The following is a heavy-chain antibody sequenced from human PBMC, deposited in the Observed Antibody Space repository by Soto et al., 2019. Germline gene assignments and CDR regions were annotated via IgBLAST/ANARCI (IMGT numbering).Heavy chain of an antibody. D-gene: IGHD2-2*01. V-gene: IGHV5-51*01. CDR3: ARPAVPAAVSAWFDP. J-gene: IGHJ5*02. Sequence: GAALKISCKGSGYSFTSYWIAWVRQTPGKGLEWMGSIYPGDSDITYSPSFQGQVTMSADKSTNIAYLHFTSLKASDNAMYYCARPAVPAAVSAWFDPCGQGSLVTVSS. CDR1: GYSFTSYW. CDR2: IYPGDSDI.